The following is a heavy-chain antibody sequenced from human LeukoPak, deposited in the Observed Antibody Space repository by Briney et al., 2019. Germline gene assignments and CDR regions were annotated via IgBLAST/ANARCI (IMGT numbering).Heavy chain of an antibody. CDR3: ARDLAGSHPGDY. D-gene: IGHD1-26*01. CDR1: GYTFTGYY. V-gene: IGHV1-2*02. CDR2: INPNSGGT. J-gene: IGHJ4*02. Sequence: ASVKVSCEASGYTFTGYYMHWVRQAPGQGLEWMGWINPNSGGTNYAQKFQGRVTMTRDTSISTAYMELSRLRSDDTAVYYCARDLAGSHPGDYWGQGTLVTVSS.